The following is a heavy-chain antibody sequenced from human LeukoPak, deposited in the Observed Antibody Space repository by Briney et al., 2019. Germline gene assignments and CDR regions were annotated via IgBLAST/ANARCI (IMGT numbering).Heavy chain of an antibody. J-gene: IGHJ6*03. CDR3: ARSFMVGGVTSYYNYYMDV. D-gene: IGHD3-10*01. V-gene: IGHV1-2*02. CDR1: GYTFTGYY. CDR2: INPNSGGT. Sequence: ASVKVSCKASGYTFTGYYMHWVRQAPGQGLEWMGWINPNSGGTNYAQKFQGRVTMTRDTSISTAYMELSRLRSDDTAVYYCARSFMVGGVTSYYNYYMDVGGKGTRVTIPS.